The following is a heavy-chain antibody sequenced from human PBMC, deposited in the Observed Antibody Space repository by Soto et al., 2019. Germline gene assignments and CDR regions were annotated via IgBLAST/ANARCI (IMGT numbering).Heavy chain of an antibody. J-gene: IGHJ4*02. V-gene: IGHV6-1*01. Sequence: SQTLSLTCAVSGDSVSSNSAAWNWIRQSPSRGLEWLGRTYYRSRWYSDYAGSVKSRITINADTSKNQFSLHLNSVTPQDTAVYYCARGPSPLAYWGRGTVVTVSS. D-gene: IGHD6-6*01. CDR1: GDSVSSNSAA. CDR3: ARGPSPLAY. CDR2: TYYRSRWYS.